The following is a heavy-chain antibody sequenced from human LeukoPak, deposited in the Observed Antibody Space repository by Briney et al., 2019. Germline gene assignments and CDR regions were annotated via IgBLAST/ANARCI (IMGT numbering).Heavy chain of an antibody. CDR3: ARTYCGGDCRGYYYHYYMDV. CDR2: IYTSGST. D-gene: IGHD2-21*02. J-gene: IGHJ6*03. CDR1: GYSISSGSYY. Sequence: SETLSLTCTVSGYSISSGSYYWSWIRQPAGKGLEWIGRIYTSGSTKYNPSLKSRVTISVDTSKNQFSLKLSSVTAADTAVYYCARTYCGGDCRGYYYHYYMDVWGKGTTVTISS. V-gene: IGHV4-61*02.